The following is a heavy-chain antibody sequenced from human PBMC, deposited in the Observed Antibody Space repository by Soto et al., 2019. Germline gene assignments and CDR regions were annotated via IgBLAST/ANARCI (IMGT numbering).Heavy chain of an antibody. Sequence: QVQLVQSGAEVKKPGASVKVSCKASGYTFTSYDINWVRQATGQGLEWMGWMNPNSGNTGYAQKFQGRVTMTRNTSISTAYMGLSSLRSEDTAVYYCARVRSYGSGPPSWFDPWGQGTLVTVSS. CDR3: ARVRSYGSGPPSWFDP. V-gene: IGHV1-8*01. D-gene: IGHD3-10*01. CDR2: MNPNSGNT. CDR1: GYTFTSYD. J-gene: IGHJ5*02.